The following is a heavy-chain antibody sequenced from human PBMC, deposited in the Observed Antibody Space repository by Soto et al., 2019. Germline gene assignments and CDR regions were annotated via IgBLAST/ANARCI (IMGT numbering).Heavy chain of an antibody. CDR1: GGSISSSSYY. Sequence: SETLSLTCTVSGGSISSSSYYWGWIRQPPGKGLEWIGSIYYSGSTYYNPSLKSRVTISVDTSKNQFSLKLSSVTAADTAVYYCARRPLCSGGSCYSEGSDYWGQGTLVTVSS. J-gene: IGHJ4*02. V-gene: IGHV4-39*01. D-gene: IGHD2-15*01. CDR3: ARRPLCSGGSCYSEGSDY. CDR2: IYYSGST.